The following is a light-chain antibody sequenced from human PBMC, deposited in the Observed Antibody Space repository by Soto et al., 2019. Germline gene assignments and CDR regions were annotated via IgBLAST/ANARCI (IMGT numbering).Light chain of an antibody. J-gene: IGKJ2*01. CDR3: LQDYDFPYT. Sequence: DIQMTQSPSSLSASVGDKVTITCRASRDSGRSLAWYQQKPDTAPKSLIFGASTLQSGVPSRFSGSGSGTDFTLTINNLQPEDVATYFCLQDYDFPYTFGQGTKLEI. V-gene: IGKV1D-16*01. CDR1: RDSGRS. CDR2: GAS.